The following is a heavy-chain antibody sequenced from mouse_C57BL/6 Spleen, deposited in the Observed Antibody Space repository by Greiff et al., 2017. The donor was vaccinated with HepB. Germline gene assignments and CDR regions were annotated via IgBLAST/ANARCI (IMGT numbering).Heavy chain of an antibody. CDR2: INPGSGGT. CDR1: GYAFTNYL. V-gene: IGHV1-54*01. J-gene: IGHJ2*01. D-gene: IGHD2-4*01. Sequence: QVRLQQSGAELVRPGTSVKVSCKASGYAFTNYLIEWVKQRPGQGLEWIGVINPGSGGTNYNEKFKGKATLTADKSSSTAYMQLSSLTSEDSAVYFCARRDYDAGGYWGQGTTLTVSS. CDR3: ARRDYDAGGY.